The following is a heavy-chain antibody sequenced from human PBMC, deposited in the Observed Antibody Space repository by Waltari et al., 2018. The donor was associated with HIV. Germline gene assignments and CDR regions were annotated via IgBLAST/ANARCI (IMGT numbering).Heavy chain of an antibody. J-gene: IGHJ6*02. CDR2: MNPNSGNT. CDR1: GYIFMNFD. Sequence: QVHLVQSGPEVKRPGASVKISCKGYGYIFMNFDVNWVRQAAGQGPEWLGWMNPNSGNTASPYIFEERDTMARDVSTDTAYMEMSGLTPEDTAIYYCARNSSAKGNRYFYYGLDVWGQGTPVTV. V-gene: IGHV1-8*02. D-gene: IGHD3-22*01. CDR3: ARNSSAKGNRYFYYGLDV.